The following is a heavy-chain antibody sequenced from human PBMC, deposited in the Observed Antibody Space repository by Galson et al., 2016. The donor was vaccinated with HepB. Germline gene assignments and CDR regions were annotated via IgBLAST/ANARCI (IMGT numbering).Heavy chain of an antibody. Sequence: SLRLSCAASGFTFSTYAMNWVRQAPGKGLEWVSAISDTGDSTSYTGSVRGRFTNSRDNSKNTLYLQMNSLRAEETAVYYCAKVGRGVYCGGDCYLIWGQGALVTGSS. D-gene: IGHD2-21*02. CDR1: GFTFSTYA. J-gene: IGHJ4*02. CDR2: ISDTGDST. V-gene: IGHV3-23*01. CDR3: AKVGRGVYCGGDCYLI.